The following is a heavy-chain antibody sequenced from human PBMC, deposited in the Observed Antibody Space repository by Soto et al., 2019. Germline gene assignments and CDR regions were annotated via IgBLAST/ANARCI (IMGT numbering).Heavy chain of an antibody. CDR1: GGSISSGNYY. V-gene: IGHV4-31*03. CDR3: ARTTVNTFIDSLNWYFDL. J-gene: IGHJ2*01. D-gene: IGHD4-17*01. CDR2: IYYSGST. Sequence: PSETLSLTCTVSGGSISSGNYYWSWIRQHPGKGLEWIGYIYYSGSTYYNPSLKSRVTMSVDTPKNQYSLRLSSVTAADTAVYYCARTTVNTFIDSLNWYFDLWGRGTLVTVSS.